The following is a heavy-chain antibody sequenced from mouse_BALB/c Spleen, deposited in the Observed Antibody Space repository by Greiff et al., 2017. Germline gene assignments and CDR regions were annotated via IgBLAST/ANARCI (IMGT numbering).Heavy chain of an antibody. V-gene: IGHV5-12-2*01. CDR3: ARDGNFDY. CDR1: GFTFSSYT. CDR2: ISNGGGST. J-gene: IGHJ2*01. Sequence: EVQVVESGGGLVQPGGSLKLSCAASGFTFSSYTMSWVRQTPEKRLEWVAYISNGGGSTYYPDTVKGRFTISRDNAKNTLYLQMSSLKSEDTAMYYCARDGNFDYWGQGTTLTVSS. D-gene: IGHD2-1*01.